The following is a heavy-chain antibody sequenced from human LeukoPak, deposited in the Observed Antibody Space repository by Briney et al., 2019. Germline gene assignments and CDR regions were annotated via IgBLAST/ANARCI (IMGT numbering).Heavy chain of an antibody. CDR1: GFTFSSYD. CDR3: ATSGGSYWS. Sequence: PGGSLRLSCAASGFTFSSYDMSWVRQAPGKGLEWVSAISGSGGRTYYADSVKGRFTISRDNSKNTLYLQMNSLRAEDTAVYYCATSGGSYWSWGQGTLVTVSS. V-gene: IGHV3-23*01. D-gene: IGHD1-26*01. J-gene: IGHJ5*02. CDR2: ISGSGGRT.